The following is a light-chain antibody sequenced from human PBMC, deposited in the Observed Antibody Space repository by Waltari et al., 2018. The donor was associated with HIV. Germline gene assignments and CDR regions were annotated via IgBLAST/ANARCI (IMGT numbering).Light chain of an antibody. CDR2: RNN. CDR3: VTWADRSSGPVV. Sequence: QSVLTQPPSASGTPGQRITISCSGSSSKIGNNYVHWYQHLPGTAPKLLVSRNNLQASGVPDRFSGSKSGTSASLAISVRRSEDEADYYCVTWADRSSGPVVFGGGTKVTVL. CDR1: SSKIGNNY. J-gene: IGLJ2*01. V-gene: IGLV1-47*01.